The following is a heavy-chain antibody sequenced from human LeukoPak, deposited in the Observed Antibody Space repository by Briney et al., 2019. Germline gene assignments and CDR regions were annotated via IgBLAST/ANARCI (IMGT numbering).Heavy chain of an antibody. D-gene: IGHD3-9*01. CDR1: GASMRSETHY. Sequence: SQTLSLTCTISGASMRSETHYWSWLRQLPGKGPEWIAYIYYTAGAYYNPSLQSRVTISLDASENQFSLKLSSVTAADTAVYYCARGRRELRYGPDYWGQGTLVTVSS. J-gene: IGHJ4*02. CDR3: ARGRRELRYGPDY. V-gene: IGHV4-31*03. CDR2: IYYTAGA.